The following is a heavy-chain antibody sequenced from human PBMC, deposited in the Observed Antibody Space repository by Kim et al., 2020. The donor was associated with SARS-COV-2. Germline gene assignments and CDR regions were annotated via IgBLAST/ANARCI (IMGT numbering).Heavy chain of an antibody. J-gene: IGHJ5*02. D-gene: IGHD2-15*01. CDR1: GGSFSGYY. CDR2: INHSGST. V-gene: IGHV4-34*01. CDR3: ARDGCSGGRCYSNWFGP. Sequence: SETLSLTCAVYGGSFSGYYWSWIRQPPGKGLEWIGEINHSGSTNYNPSLKSLVTISVDTSKNQFSLKLSSVTAADTAVYYCARDGCSGGRCYSNWFGPWGQGTLVTVSS.